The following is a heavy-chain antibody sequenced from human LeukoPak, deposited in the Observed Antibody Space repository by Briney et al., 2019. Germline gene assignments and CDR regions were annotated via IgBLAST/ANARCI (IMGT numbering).Heavy chain of an antibody. CDR3: ARGIAAAGPNDFFDY. Sequence: ASVKVSCKASGYTFTGYYMHWVRQAPGQGLEWMGGIIPIFGTANYAQKFQGRVTITADKSTSTAYMELSSLRSEDTAVYYCARGIAAAGPNDFFDYWGQGTLVTVSS. CDR1: GYTFTGYY. D-gene: IGHD6-13*01. CDR2: IIPIFGTA. V-gene: IGHV1-69*06. J-gene: IGHJ4*02.